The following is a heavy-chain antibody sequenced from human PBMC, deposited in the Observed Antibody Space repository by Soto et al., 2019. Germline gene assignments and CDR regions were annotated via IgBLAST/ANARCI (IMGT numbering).Heavy chain of an antibody. CDR3: ARGSIFGVVLNAFDI. CDR2: ISYSGRT. CDR1: GGSISGNGYY. J-gene: IGHJ3*02. V-gene: IGHV4-31*11. D-gene: IGHD3-3*01. Sequence: QVQLQEAGPGLVKPSQTLSLTCAVSGGSISGNGYYWNWIRPHPGKGLEWIGYISYSGRTYYSPSLKSRVTTSLDTSKNQFSLKLSSVTAADTAIYYCARGSIFGVVLNAFDIWGQGTMVDVSS.